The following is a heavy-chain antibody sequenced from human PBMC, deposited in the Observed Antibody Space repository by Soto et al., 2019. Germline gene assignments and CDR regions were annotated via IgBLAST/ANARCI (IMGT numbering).Heavy chain of an antibody. Sequence: GGSLRLSCAASGFTFSIYAMSWVRQAPGKGLEWVSAISGSGGSTYYADSVKGRFTISRDNSKNTLYLQMNSLRAEDTAVYYCANNYDFWSGYPSGGMDVWGQGTTVTVSS. CDR2: ISGSGGST. V-gene: IGHV3-23*01. CDR1: GFTFSIYA. D-gene: IGHD3-3*01. J-gene: IGHJ6*02. CDR3: ANNYDFWSGYPSGGMDV.